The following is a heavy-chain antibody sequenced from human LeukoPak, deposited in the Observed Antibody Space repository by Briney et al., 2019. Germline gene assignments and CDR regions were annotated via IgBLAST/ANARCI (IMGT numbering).Heavy chain of an antibody. CDR2: INPNSGGT. Sequence: ASVKVSCKASGYTFTGYYMHWVRQAPGQGPEWMGWINPNSGGTNYAQKFQGRVTMTRDTSISTAYMELSRLRSDDTAVYYCARERVIWFGESKYYYYYMDVWGKGTTVTVSS. J-gene: IGHJ6*03. CDR1: GYTFTGYY. CDR3: ARERVIWFGESKYYYYYMDV. D-gene: IGHD3-10*01. V-gene: IGHV1-2*02.